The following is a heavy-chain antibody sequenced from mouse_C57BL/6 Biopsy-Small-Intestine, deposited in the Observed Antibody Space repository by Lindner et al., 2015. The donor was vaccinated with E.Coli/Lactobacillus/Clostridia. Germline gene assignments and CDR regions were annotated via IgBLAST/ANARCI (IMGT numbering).Heavy chain of an antibody. V-gene: IGHV1-39*01. CDR1: GYSFTDYN. CDR3: ARDGNYLDWFAY. CDR2: INPYYGSI. J-gene: IGHJ3*01. Sequence: VQLQESGAELVKPGASVKISCKASGYSFTDYNMNWVKQSHGKSLEWIGNINPYYGSISYNQKFKGKATLTVDKSSSTAYMQLNSLTSEDSAVYYCARDGNYLDWFAYWGQGTLVTVSA. D-gene: IGHD2-1*01.